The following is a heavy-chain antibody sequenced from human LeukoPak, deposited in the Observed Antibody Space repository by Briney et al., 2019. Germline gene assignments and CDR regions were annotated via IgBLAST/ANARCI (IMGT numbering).Heavy chain of an antibody. J-gene: IGHJ4*02. CDR2: IKQDGSEK. V-gene: IGHV3-7*01. CDR3: ASNNAWNDGETDY. Sequence: PGGSLRLSCAASGFTFSSYWMSWVRQAPGKGLEWVANIKQDGSEKYYVDSVKGRFTISRDNAKNSLYLQMNSLRAEDTAVYYCASNNAWNDGETDYWGQGTLVTVSS. CDR1: GFTFSSYW. D-gene: IGHD1-1*01.